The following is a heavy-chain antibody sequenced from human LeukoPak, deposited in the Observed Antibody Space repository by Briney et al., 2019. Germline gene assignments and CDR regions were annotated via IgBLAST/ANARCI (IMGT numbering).Heavy chain of an antibody. V-gene: IGHV3-30-3*01. CDR1: GFTFSSYA. D-gene: IGHD2-15*01. J-gene: IGHJ4*02. CDR2: ISYDGSNK. CDR3: ARGGYCSGGSCYSVLPKDY. Sequence: GGSLRLSCAASGFTFSSYAMHWVRQAPGKGLEWVAVISYDGSNKYYADSVKGRFTISRDNSKNTLYLQMNSLRAEDTAVYYCARGGYCSGGSCYSVLPKDYWGQGTLVTVSS.